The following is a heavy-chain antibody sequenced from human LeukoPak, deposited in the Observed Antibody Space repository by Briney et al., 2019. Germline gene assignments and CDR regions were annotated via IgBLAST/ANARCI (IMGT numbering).Heavy chain of an antibody. CDR2: ISGSGGST. V-gene: IGHV3-23*01. D-gene: IGHD2-8*01. Sequence: GGSLRLSCAASGFTFSSYAMSWVRQAPGKGLEWVSAISGSGGSTYYADSVKGRFTISRDNSKNTLYLQMNSLRAEDTAVYYCGKGRLGRYCTNGVCYPNYYFCFWGQGTLVTVSS. J-gene: IGHJ4*02. CDR3: GKGRLGRYCTNGVCYPNYYFCF. CDR1: GFTFSSYA.